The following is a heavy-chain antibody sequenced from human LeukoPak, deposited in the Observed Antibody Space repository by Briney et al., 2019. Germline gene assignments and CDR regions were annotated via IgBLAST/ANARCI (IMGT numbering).Heavy chain of an antibody. CDR3: ATEVASWFDP. V-gene: IGHV3-74*01. CDR2: IRSDGKST. D-gene: IGHD2-15*01. J-gene: IGHJ5*02. CDR1: GFTFSTYW. Sequence: GGSLRLSCAASGFTFSTYWMNWVRQAPGKGLVWVSRIRSDGKSTSCTDSVRGRFTISRDNPKNTLYLQMNGLRDEDTAVYYCATEVASWFDPWGQGTLVTISS.